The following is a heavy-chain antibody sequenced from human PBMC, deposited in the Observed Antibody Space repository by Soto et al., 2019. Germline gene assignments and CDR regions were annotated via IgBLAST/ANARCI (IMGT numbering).Heavy chain of an antibody. Sequence: QITLKESGPTLVNPTQTLTLTCTFSGFSLSTSGVGVGWIRQPPGKALEWLALIYWDDDKRYSPSLKSRLTINKDTSKNQVVLTMTNMDPVDTATYYCAHSKEGRYGDYGGYYMDVWGKGTTVTVSS. V-gene: IGHV2-5*02. D-gene: IGHD4-17*01. CDR2: IYWDDDK. CDR3: AHSKEGRYGDYGGYYMDV. CDR1: GFSLSTSGVG. J-gene: IGHJ6*03.